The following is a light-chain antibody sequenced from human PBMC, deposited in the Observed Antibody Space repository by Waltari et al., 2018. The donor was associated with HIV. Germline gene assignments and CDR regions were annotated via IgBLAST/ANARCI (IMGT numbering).Light chain of an antibody. Sequence: QSVLTQPPSASGTLGQSVTISCPGSSSNVGSTPVYRFKPFSGTAPKLLIYRDYQRRSGIPDRFSGSNSGASASLTISGLRSEDEADYYCVAWDDSLSGYVFGTGTKVSVL. CDR2: RDY. V-gene: IGLV1-47*01. CDR1: SSNVGSTP. J-gene: IGLJ1*01. CDR3: VAWDDSLSGYV.